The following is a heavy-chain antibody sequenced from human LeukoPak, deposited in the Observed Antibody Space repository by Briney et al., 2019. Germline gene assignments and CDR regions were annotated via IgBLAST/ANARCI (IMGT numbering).Heavy chain of an antibody. J-gene: IGHJ3*02. CDR2: IYYSGST. CDR1: GGSISSSSYY. D-gene: IGHD2/OR15-2a*01. V-gene: IGHV4-39*07. CDR3: AGVAPLPPSSFLANDAFDI. Sequence: PSETLSLTCTVSGGSISSSSYYWGWIRQPPGKGLEWIGSIYYSGSTNYNPSLKSRVTISVDTSKNQFSLKLSSVTAADTAVYYCAGVAPLPPSSFLANDAFDIWGQGTMVTVSS.